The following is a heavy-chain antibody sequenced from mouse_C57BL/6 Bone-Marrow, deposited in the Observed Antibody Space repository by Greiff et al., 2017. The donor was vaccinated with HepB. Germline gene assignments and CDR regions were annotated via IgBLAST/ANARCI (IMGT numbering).Heavy chain of an antibody. CDR3: ARWDYSYWYFDV. V-gene: IGHV1-18*01. J-gene: IGHJ1*03. D-gene: IGHD1-1*01. Sequence: EVKLMESGPELVKPGASVKIPCKASGYTFTDYNMDWVKQSHGKSLEWIGDINPNNGGTIYNQKFKGKATLTVDKSSSTAYMELRSLTSEDTAVYYCARWDYSYWYFDVWGTGTTVTVSS. CDR2: INPNNGGT. CDR1: GYTFTDYN.